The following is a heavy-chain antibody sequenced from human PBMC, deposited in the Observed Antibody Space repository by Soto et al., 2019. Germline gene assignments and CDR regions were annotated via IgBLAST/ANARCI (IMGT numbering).Heavy chain of an antibody. J-gene: IGHJ4*02. CDR2: ISYSGST. Sequence: SETLSLTCTVSGGSMSSHYWTWLRQSPGKGLEWIGYISYSGSTYYNPSLKSRVSISADTSKNQFSLRMNSMIAADTAVYYCARADPTASVGYWGQGTLVTVSS. CDR3: ARADPTASVGY. CDR1: GGSMSSHY. D-gene: IGHD1-1*01. V-gene: IGHV4-59*11.